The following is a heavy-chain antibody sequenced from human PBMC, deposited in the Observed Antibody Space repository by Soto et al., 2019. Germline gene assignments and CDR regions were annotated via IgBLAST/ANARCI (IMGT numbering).Heavy chain of an antibody. J-gene: IGHJ6*02. Sequence: ASVKVSCKASGYTFTSYAMHWVRQAPGQRLEWMGWINAGNGNTKYSQKFQGRVTITRDTSASTAYMELSSLRSEDTAVYYCARDGASVAGYDFWSGYYGTYYYYGMDVWGQGTTVTVS. D-gene: IGHD3-3*01. CDR1: GYTFTSYA. V-gene: IGHV1-3*01. CDR2: INAGNGNT. CDR3: ARDGASVAGYDFWSGYYGTYYYYGMDV.